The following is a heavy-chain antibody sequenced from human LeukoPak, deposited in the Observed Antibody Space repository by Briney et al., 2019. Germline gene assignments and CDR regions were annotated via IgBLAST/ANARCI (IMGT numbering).Heavy chain of an antibody. Sequence: SETLSLTCTVSGASFSSSYWSWIRQPPGKGLEWVGYFFDSGSTNYNPSLKSRVTISVDTSKNQFSLKLSSVTAADTAVYYCARRGSGSYYNAFAFDIWGQGTMVTVSS. CDR2: FFDSGST. J-gene: IGHJ3*02. CDR3: ARRGSGSYYNAFAFDI. V-gene: IGHV4-59*01. CDR1: GASFSSSY. D-gene: IGHD3-10*01.